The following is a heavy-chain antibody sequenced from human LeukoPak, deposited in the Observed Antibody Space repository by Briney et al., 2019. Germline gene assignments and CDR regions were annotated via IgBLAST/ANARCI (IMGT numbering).Heavy chain of an antibody. Sequence: ASVKVSCKASGYTFSSYGISWVRQAPGQGLEWMGWISAYNGNTNYAQKFQGRVTMTTDTSTSTAYMELRSLRSDDTAVYYCARALKGRNWFDPWGQGTLVTVSS. CDR1: GYTFSSYG. CDR2: ISAYNGNT. D-gene: IGHD2-8*01. CDR3: ARALKGRNWFDP. J-gene: IGHJ5*02. V-gene: IGHV1-18*01.